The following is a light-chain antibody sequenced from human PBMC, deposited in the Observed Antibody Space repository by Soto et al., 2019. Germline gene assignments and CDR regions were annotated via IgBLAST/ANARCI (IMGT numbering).Light chain of an antibody. V-gene: IGKV1-39*01. CDR2: AAS. CDR3: QQSYSIFT. CDR1: QSINTY. Sequence: DIQMTQSPFSLSASVGDRVTITCRTSQSINTYLNWFQQKPGEAPKLLIFAASSLQSGVPSRFSGSGSGTDFTLTISSLQPEDFAIYYCQQSYSIFTFGGGTKVEIK. J-gene: IGKJ4*01.